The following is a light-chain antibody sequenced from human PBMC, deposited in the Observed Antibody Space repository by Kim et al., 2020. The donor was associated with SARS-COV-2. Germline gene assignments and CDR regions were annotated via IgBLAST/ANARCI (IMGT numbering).Light chain of an antibody. Sequence: LSPGERATLSCRDSQSVSSSYLAWYQQKPGQAPRLLIYGASSRATGIPDRFSGSGSGTDFTLTISRLEPEDFAVYYCQQYGSSPTTFGQGTKLEI. CDR2: GAS. CDR3: QQYGSSPTT. CDR1: QSVSSSY. J-gene: IGKJ2*01. V-gene: IGKV3-20*01.